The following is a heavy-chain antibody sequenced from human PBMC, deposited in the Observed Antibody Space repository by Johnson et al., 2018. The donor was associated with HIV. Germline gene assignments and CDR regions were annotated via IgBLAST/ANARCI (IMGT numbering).Heavy chain of an antibody. V-gene: IGHV3-30*18. J-gene: IGHJ3*02. D-gene: IGHD1-1*01. CDR1: GFTFSRCG. Sequence: QVQLVESGGGVVQPGTSLRLSCAASGFTFSRCGMHWVRQAPGKGLEWAAVISNDGSAKYYAYSVKGRFTISRDNSKNTLYLQMNSLRAKDTDVYYCANESPGFDAFDIWGQGTMVTVSS. CDR3: ANESPGFDAFDI. CDR2: ISNDGSAK.